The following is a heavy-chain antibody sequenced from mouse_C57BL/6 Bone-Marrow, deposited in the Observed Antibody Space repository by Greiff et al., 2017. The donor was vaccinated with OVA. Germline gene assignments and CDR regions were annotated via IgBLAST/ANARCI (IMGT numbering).Heavy chain of an antibody. D-gene: IGHD4-1*01. CDR2: INPGSGGT. CDR3: ARGGNLTGDY. CDR1: GYAFTNYL. V-gene: IGHV1-54*01. J-gene: IGHJ2*01. Sequence: QVQLKQSGAELVRPGTSVKVSCKASGYAFTNYLIEWVKQRPGQGLEWIGVINPGSGGTNYNEKFKGKATLTADKSSSTAYMQLSSLTSEDSAVYFCARGGNLTGDYWGQGTTLTVSS.